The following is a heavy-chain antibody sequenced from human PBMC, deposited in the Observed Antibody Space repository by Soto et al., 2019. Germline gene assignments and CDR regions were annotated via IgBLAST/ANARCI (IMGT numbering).Heavy chain of an antibody. V-gene: IGHV1-8*01. D-gene: IGHD2-15*01. CDR1: GYTFTSYD. J-gene: IGHJ6*02. CDR3: HHSGCSGGSCWFMDV. CDR2: MNPNSGNT. Sequence: QVQLVQSGAEVKKPGASVKVSCKASGYTFTSYDINWVRQATGQGLEWMGWMNPNSGNTGYAQKFQGRVTMTRNTSISTAYMELSSLRSEDTAVYYRHHSGCSGGSCWFMDVWGQGTTVTVSS.